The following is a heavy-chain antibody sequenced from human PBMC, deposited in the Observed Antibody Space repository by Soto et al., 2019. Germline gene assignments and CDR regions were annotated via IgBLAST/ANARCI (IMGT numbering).Heavy chain of an antibody. D-gene: IGHD2-21*02. CDR2: IIPIFGTA. Sequence: GASVKVSCKASGGTFSSYAISWVRQAPGQGLEWMGGIIPIFGTANYAQKFQGRVTITADESTSTAYMELSSLRSEDTAVYYCARDYRPHCGGDCYQDDWGQGTLVTVS. CDR1: GGTFSSYA. J-gene: IGHJ4*02. V-gene: IGHV1-69*13. CDR3: ARDYRPHCGGDCYQDD.